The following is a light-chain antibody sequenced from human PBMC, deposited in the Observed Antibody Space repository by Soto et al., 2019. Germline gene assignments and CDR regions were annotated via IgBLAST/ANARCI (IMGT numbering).Light chain of an antibody. J-gene: IGKJ2*01. CDR2: DVS. V-gene: IGKV3-15*01. CDR3: QKYKDWPYT. Sequence: VMTQSPATLSVSPGETVTLSCRASQSVTTNLAWYQQKPGQAPRVLMYDVSTRASGVPARFSGSGTGTDFTLTISRLQSDDVAVYYCQKYKDWPYTFGQGTKLEIK. CDR1: QSVTTN.